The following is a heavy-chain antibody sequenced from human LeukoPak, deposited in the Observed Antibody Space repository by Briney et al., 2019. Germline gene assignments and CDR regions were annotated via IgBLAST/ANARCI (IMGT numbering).Heavy chain of an antibody. J-gene: IGHJ4*02. V-gene: IGHV5-51*01. CDR1: GYTFRYYW. CDR2: IYPGDSDT. D-gene: IGHD2-2*02. CDR3: ARQGGYCSSTNCYTDY. Sequence: GESLKISCTASGYTFRYYWIGWVRQMPGKGLEWMGIIYPGDSDTRYSPSFQGQVTISADKSIDTAYLQWSSLKASDTALYYCARQGGYCSSTNCYTDYWGQGTLVTVSS.